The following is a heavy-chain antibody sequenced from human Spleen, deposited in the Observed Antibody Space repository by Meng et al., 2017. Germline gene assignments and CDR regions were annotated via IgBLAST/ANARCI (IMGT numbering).Heavy chain of an antibody. Sequence: ASVKVSCKASGYTFTAYYIHWVRQAPGQGLEWMGRINPTTLNTNYAQKFQGRVTMTRDTSISTAYMELSSLRSDDTAVYYCARDEDISAAGKLFGDYWGQGTLVTVSS. CDR2: INPTTLNT. V-gene: IGHV1-2*06. J-gene: IGHJ4*02. CDR3: ARDEDISAAGKLFGDY. CDR1: GYTFTAYY. D-gene: IGHD6-25*01.